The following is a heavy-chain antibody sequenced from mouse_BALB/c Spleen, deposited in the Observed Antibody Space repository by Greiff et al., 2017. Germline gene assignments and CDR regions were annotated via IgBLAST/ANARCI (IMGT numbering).Heavy chain of an antibody. CDR2: IDPENGDT. CDR1: GFNIKDYY. D-gene: IGHD2-1*01. J-gene: IGHJ3*01. CDR3: KGDGNYWLAD. V-gene: IGHV14-4*02. Sequence: VQLQQSGAELVRSGASVKLSCTASGFNIKDYYMHWVKQRPEQGLEWIGWIDPENGDTEYAPKFQGKATMTADTSSNTAYLQLSSLTSEDTAVYYCKGDGNYWLADWGQGTLVTVSA.